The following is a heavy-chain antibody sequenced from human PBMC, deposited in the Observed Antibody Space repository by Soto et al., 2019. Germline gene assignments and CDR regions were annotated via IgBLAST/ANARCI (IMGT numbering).Heavy chain of an antibody. J-gene: IGHJ4*02. D-gene: IGHD3-10*01. V-gene: IGHV4-39*01. CDR2: IYYVGST. CDR1: GGSITTSSYF. CDR3: ARLVRYYGWGDYEYYFDY. Sequence: SETLSLTCTVSGGSITTSSYFWGWIRQPPGKGLEWIGDIYYVGSTFYNPSLKSRVTISVDTSKSQFSLNLNSATAADRAVYFCARLVRYYGWGDYEYYFDYWGQGALVTVSS.